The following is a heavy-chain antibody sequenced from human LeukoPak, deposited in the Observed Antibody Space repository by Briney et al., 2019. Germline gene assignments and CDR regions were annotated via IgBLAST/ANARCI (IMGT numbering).Heavy chain of an antibody. V-gene: IGHV1-18*01. CDR2: ISAYNGIT. D-gene: IGHD3-22*01. Sequence: ASVKVSCKASGYTFTSYGISWVRQAPGQGGEWMGWISAYNGITTYAQKLQGRVTMTTDTSTSTSYMELRSLRSDDTAVYYCARGATYYYDSSGYYQCDYWGQGTLVTVSS. CDR1: GYTFTSYG. J-gene: IGHJ4*02. CDR3: ARGATYYYDSSGYYQCDY.